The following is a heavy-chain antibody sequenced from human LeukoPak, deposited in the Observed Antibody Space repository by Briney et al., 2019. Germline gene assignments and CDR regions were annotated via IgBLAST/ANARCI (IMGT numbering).Heavy chain of an antibody. D-gene: IGHD3-10*01. J-gene: IGHJ4*02. V-gene: IGHV5-51*01. CDR1: GYNFATYW. CDR3: ARSRGPLDY. Sequence: GESLKISCKGSGYNFATYWIAWVRQMPGKGLEWMGIIYPADSDTRYSPSFQGQVTISADRSINTAYLQWISLKASDTAIYYCARSRGPLDYWGQGTLVTVS. CDR2: IYPADSDT.